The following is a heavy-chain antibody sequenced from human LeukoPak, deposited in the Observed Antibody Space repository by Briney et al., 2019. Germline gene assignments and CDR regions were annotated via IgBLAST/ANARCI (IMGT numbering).Heavy chain of an antibody. D-gene: IGHD3-10*01. CDR1: GFTFSTFA. J-gene: IGHJ5*02. Sequence: LPGGSLRLSCAASGFTFSTFAMIWVRQPPGKGLEWVSSIFPSGGEIHYADSVRGRFTISRDNSKSTLSLQMNSLRADDTAVYYCARDRSQEFDPWGQGTLVTVSS. CDR3: ARDRSQEFDP. CDR2: IFPSGGEI. V-gene: IGHV3-23*01.